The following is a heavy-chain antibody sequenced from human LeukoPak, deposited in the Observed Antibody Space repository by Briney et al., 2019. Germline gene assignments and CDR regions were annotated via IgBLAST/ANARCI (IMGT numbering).Heavy chain of an antibody. J-gene: IGHJ4*02. D-gene: IGHD2-2*01. CDR3: ARRSPTSVKMFDY. CDR1: GGSFSGYY. Sequence: SETLSLTCAVYGGSFSGYYWSLIRQPPRKGLEWIGEINHSGSTNYNPSLKSRVTISVDTSKNQFSLKLSSVTAADTAVYYCARRSPTSVKMFDYWGQGTLVTVSS. CDR2: INHSGST. V-gene: IGHV4-34*01.